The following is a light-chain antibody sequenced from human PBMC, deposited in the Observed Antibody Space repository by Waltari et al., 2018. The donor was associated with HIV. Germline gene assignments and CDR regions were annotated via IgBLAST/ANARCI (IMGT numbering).Light chain of an antibody. CDR1: NSNIGNYF. CDR2: RDN. CDR3: AAWDGSLSAVL. V-gene: IGLV1-47*01. J-gene: IGLJ2*01. Sequence: QSVLTQPPSASGTPGQRLSISCSGSNSNIGNYFVYWYQQPPGMAPKLRIYRDNQRPSGVPDRFSGSKSGTSASLAIGGLRSEDEADYYCAAWDGSLSAVLFGGGTKLTVL.